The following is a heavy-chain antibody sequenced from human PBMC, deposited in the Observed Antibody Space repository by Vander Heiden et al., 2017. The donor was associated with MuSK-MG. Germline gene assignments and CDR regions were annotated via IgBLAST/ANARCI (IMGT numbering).Heavy chain of an antibody. D-gene: IGHD2-15*01. V-gene: IGHV3-23*01. CDR1: GCTFGSYA. Sequence: EMQLLESAGGLVPPGGFLSPSCAASGCTFGSYAMGWVRQAPGKGMGWVSAISGRGGSTYYEDSVKGRVTISRDNSKNTLYLQMNSLRAEDTAVYYCAKDEGSGYDYYYYYMDVWGNVTTVTVSS. CDR2: ISGRGGST. CDR3: AKDEGSGYDYYYYYMDV. J-gene: IGHJ6*03.